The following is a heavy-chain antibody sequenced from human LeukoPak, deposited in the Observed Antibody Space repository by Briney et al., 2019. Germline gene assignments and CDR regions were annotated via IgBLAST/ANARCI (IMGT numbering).Heavy chain of an antibody. J-gene: IGHJ4*02. D-gene: IGHD2-8*02. CDR3: ATKPWDQEPLVATEHPYYFDY. Sequence: SVKVSCKASGGAFSSYAISWVRQAPGQGLEWMGGIIPIFGTANYAQKFQGRVTITADESTSTAYMELSSLRSEDTAVYYCATKPWDQEPLVATEHPYYFDYWGQGTLVTVSS. CDR1: GGAFSSYA. CDR2: IIPIFGTA. V-gene: IGHV1-69*13.